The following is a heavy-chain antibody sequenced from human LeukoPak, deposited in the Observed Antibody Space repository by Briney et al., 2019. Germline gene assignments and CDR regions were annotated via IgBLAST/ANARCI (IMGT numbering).Heavy chain of an antibody. CDR1: GGSINNYY. J-gene: IGHJ5*02. CDR2: IYYSGST. Sequence: PSETLSLTCTVSGGSINNYYWNWIRQPPGKGLEWIGYIYYSGSTNYNPSLKSRVTISVDTSKNQFSLKLSSVTAADTAVYYCARQYRAEGYCSGASCHNWFDPWGQGTLVTVSS. V-gene: IGHV4-59*08. CDR3: ARQYRAEGYCSGASCHNWFDP. D-gene: IGHD2-15*01.